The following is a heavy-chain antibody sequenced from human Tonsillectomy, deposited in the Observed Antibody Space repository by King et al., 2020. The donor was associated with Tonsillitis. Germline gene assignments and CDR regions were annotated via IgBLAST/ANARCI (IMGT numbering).Heavy chain of an antibody. CDR2: ISYDGNNR. Sequence: VQLVESGGGVVQPGRSLRLSCTASGLSFRSYAMHWVRQAPGKGLEWVAVISYDGNNRYYADSVKGRFTISRDNSKNTLYLQMNSLRAEDTAVYYCARQDVVVVTELGAFDIWGQGTMVTVSS. CDR1: GLSFRSYA. V-gene: IGHV3-30*01. J-gene: IGHJ3*02. CDR3: ARQDVVVVTELGAFDI. D-gene: IGHD2-21*02.